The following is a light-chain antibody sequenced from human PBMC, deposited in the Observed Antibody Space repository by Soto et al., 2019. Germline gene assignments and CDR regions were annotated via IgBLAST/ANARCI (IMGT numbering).Light chain of an antibody. CDR2: GNS. V-gene: IGLV1-40*01. CDR3: QSYDSSLRV. Sequence: QSVLTQPPSVSGAPGQRVTISCTGSSSNIGAGYDVHWYQQLPGTAPKLLIYGNSNRPSGVPDRFSGSKSGTSASLAITGLQAEDEADYYCQSYDSSLRVFGTGPKVTV. CDR1: SSNIGAGYD. J-gene: IGLJ1*01.